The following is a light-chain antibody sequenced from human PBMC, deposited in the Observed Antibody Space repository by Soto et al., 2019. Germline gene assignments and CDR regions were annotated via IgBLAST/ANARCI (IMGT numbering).Light chain of an antibody. CDR2: DVS. J-gene: IGLJ2*01. CDR3: SSYTSSSTFVV. CDR1: SSDVGGYNF. V-gene: IGLV2-14*01. Sequence: QPASVSGSPGQSITISCTGTSSDVGGYNFVSWYQQHTGKAPRLIIYDVSNRPSGVSNRFSGSKSGNTASLTISGLQAEDEADYFCSSYTSSSTFVVFGGGTKVTVL.